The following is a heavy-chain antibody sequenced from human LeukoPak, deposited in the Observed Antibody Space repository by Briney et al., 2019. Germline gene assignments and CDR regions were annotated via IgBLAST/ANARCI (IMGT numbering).Heavy chain of an antibody. CDR3: ARAGEQWLVNSDFDL. J-gene: IGHJ2*01. CDR2: ISSSSSTI. CDR1: GFTFSSDS. Sequence: GGSLRLSCAASGFTFSSDSMNWVRQAPGKGLEWVSYISSSSSTIYYADSVKGRFAISRDNSKNTLYLQMNSLRAEDTAVYYCARAGEQWLVNSDFDLWGRGTLVTVSS. V-gene: IGHV3-48*01. D-gene: IGHD6-19*01.